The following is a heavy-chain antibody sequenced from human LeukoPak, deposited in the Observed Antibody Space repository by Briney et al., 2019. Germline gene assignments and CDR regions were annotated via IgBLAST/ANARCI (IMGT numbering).Heavy chain of an antibody. D-gene: IGHD2-2*01. CDR1: GYTFTGYY. J-gene: IGHJ5*02. CDR3: ARDWTGYCSSTSCYVWNWFDP. CDR2: INPNSGGT. V-gene: IGHV1-2*02. Sequence: ASVKVSCKTSGYTFTGYYIHWVRQAPGQGLEWVGLINPNSGGTNYAQKFQGRVTMTRDTSISTAYVELSRLRSDDTAVYYCARDWTGYCSSTSCYVWNWFDPWGQGTLVTVSS.